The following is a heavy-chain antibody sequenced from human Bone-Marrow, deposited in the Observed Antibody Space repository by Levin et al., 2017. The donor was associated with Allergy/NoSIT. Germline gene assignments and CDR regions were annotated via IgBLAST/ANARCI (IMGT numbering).Heavy chain of an antibody. D-gene: IGHD6-13*01. V-gene: IGHV5-51*01. CDR2: IYPGDSDT. Sequence: GESLKISCKGVGYTFTNYWIAWVRQMPGKGLEWMGIIYPGDSDTRYSPSLEGQVTISADKSITTAYLQWSSLKASDTAIYYCARRAAAGKAGGYYYHNMDVWGQGTTVTVSS. J-gene: IGHJ6*02. CDR1: GYTFTNYW. CDR3: ARRAAAGKAGGYYYHNMDV.